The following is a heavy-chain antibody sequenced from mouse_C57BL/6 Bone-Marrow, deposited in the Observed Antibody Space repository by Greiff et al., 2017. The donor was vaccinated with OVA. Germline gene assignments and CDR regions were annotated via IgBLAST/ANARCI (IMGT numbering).Heavy chain of an antibody. Sequence: EVQLQQSGTVLARPGASVKMSCKTSGYTFTSYWMHWVKQRPGQGLEWIGAIYPGNSDTSYNQKFKGKAKLTAVTSASPAYMELSSLTHEDSAVYYCTRGLITPTSDYWGQGTTLTVSS. CDR3: TRGLITPTSDY. V-gene: IGHV1-5*01. D-gene: IGHD1-1*01. CDR1: GYTFTSYW. CDR2: IYPGNSDT. J-gene: IGHJ2*01.